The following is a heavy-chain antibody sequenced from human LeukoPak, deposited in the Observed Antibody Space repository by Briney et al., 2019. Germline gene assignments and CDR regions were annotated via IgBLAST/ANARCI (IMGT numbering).Heavy chain of an antibody. CDR1: GFTFSSYG. CDR3: AKVRLSSSWYVFDY. Sequence: GGSLRLSCAASGFTFSSYGMHWVRQAPGKRLEWVAFIRYDGSNKYYADSVKGRFTISRDNSKNTLYLQMNSLRAEDTAVYYCAKVRLSSSWYVFDYWGQGTLVTVSS. D-gene: IGHD6-13*01. CDR2: IRYDGSNK. J-gene: IGHJ4*02. V-gene: IGHV3-30*02.